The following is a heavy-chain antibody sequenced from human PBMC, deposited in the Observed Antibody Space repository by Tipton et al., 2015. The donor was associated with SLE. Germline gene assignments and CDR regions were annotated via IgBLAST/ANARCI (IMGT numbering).Heavy chain of an antibody. D-gene: IGHD3-9*01. CDR1: GFTFSSYS. V-gene: IGHV3-21*03. CDR2: ISSSSSYI. Sequence: SLRLSCAASGFTFSSYSMNWVRQAPGKGLEWVSSISSSSSYIYYADSVKGRFTISRDNAKNSLYLQMNSLRAEDTAVYYCARDSYFYNLTGSANFQHWGQGTLVTVSS. J-gene: IGHJ1*01. CDR3: ARDSYFYNLTGSANFQH.